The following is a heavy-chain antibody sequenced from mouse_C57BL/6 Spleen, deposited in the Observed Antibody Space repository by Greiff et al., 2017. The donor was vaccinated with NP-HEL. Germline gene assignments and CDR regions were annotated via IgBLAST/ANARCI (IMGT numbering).Heavy chain of an antibody. J-gene: IGHJ2*01. Sequence: EVKLMESGGGLVKPGGSLKLSCAASGFTFSSYSMSWVRQTPEKRLEWVATISDGGGYTYYPDNVKGRFTITRDNAKNNLYLQMSHLKSEDTAMYYCARDNGSSSLDYWGQGTTLTVSS. CDR3: ARDNGSSSLDY. V-gene: IGHV5-4*01. D-gene: IGHD1-1*01. CDR1: GFTFSSYS. CDR2: ISDGGGYT.